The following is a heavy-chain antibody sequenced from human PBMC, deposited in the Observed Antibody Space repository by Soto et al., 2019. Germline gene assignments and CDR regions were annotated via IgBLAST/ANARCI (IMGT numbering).Heavy chain of an antibody. Sequence: GGSLRLSCAASGFTFSIYWMHWVRQAPGKGLVWVSRINGDGSATNYADSVKGRFTISRDNAKNTLHLQMNSLRAEDTALYYCARREATDGVLDFWGQGTLVTVS. D-gene: IGHD1-26*01. J-gene: IGHJ4*02. V-gene: IGHV3-74*01. CDR2: INGDGSAT. CDR3: ARREATDGVLDF. CDR1: GFTFSIYW.